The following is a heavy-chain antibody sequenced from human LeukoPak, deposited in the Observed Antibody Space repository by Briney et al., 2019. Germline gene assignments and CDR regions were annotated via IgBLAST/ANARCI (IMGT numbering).Heavy chain of an antibody. J-gene: IGHJ6*02. CDR2: ISYSGTT. CDR3: ARGRSNYYGMDV. D-gene: IGHD1-26*01. Sequence: SETLSLTCTVSGVSVSSANYHWSWIRQPPGKGLEWIGSISYSGTTNYSPSLKSRVTMSVDTSKNLFSLKVSSVTAADTAVYYCARGRSNYYGMDVWGQGTTVTVSS. V-gene: IGHV4-61*01. CDR1: GVSVSSANYH.